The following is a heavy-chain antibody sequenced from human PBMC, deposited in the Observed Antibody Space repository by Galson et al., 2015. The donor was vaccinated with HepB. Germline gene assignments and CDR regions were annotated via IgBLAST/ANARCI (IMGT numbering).Heavy chain of an antibody. D-gene: IGHD3-10*01. V-gene: IGHV3-23*01. J-gene: IGHJ4*02. CDR3: AKALLWFGDYTDY. Sequence: SLRLACAASGFTFSSYAMSWVRQAPGKGLEWVSAISGSGGSTYYADSVKGRFTISRDDSKHTLYLQMNSLRAGDTAVYYCAKALLWFGDYTDYWGQGTLVTVSS. CDR1: GFTFSSYA. CDR2: ISGSGGST.